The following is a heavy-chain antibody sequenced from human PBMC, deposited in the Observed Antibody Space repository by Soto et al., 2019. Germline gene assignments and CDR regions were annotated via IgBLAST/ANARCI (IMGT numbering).Heavy chain of an antibody. CDR3: VRSRQIESGNDYGLDV. V-gene: IGHV4-30-4*01. Sequence: QVQLQESGSGLVKPSQSLSLTCTVSGVSLNTADTWWSWIRQSPGKGLEFIGYYHSGGSTEYDAAFRSRLIIVADRTKSQFSLKLHSVTVADTAVYFCVRSRQIESGNDYGLDVWGQGTTVTVSS. D-gene: IGHD2-15*01. J-gene: IGHJ6*02. CDR1: GVSLNTADTW. CDR2: YHSGGST.